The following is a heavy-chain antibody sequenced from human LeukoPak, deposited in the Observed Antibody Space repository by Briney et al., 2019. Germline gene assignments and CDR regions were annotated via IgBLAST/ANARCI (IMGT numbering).Heavy chain of an antibody. CDR1: GGSISSYY. V-gene: IGHV4-59*08. D-gene: IGHD1-14*01. CDR3: ARLNKPGWFDP. J-gene: IGHJ5*02. Sequence: SETLSLTCTVSGGSISSYYWSWIRQPPGKGLEWIGYIYYSGSTSYNPSLKSRVTISVDTSKNQISLKVRSVTAADTAVYYCARLNKPGWFDPWGQGTLVTVSS. CDR2: IYYSGST.